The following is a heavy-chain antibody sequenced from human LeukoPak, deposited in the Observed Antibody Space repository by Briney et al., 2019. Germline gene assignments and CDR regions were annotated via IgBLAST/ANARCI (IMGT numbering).Heavy chain of an antibody. Sequence: PGGSLRLSCAASGFTFTNYAMSWVRQAPGKGLEWVSGISGGGGSTYYADSVKGRFTISKDNSKNTLYLQMNSLRAEDTAVYYCATGSGYYYDHWGQGTLVTVSS. CDR3: ATGSGYYYDH. J-gene: IGHJ4*02. CDR1: GFTFTNYA. V-gene: IGHV3-23*01. D-gene: IGHD3-22*01. CDR2: ISGGGGST.